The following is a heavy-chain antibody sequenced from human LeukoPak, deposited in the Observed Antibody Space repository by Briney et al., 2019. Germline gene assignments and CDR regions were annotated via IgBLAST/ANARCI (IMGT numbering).Heavy chain of an antibody. J-gene: IGHJ4*02. V-gene: IGHV4-34*01. Sequence: SETLSLTCAGYDGSFSGYYWSWIRQPPGKGLEWIGEINHSGSTNYNPSLRNRVTMLVDTSKNQFSLKLSSVTAADTAVYYCARIGGTYYEYYFDYWGQGTLVTVSS. CDR3: ARIGGTYYEYYFDY. D-gene: IGHD1-26*01. CDR1: DGSFSGYY. CDR2: INHSGST.